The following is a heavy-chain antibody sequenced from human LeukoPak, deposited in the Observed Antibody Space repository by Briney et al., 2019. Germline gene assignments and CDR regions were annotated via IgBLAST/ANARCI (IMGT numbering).Heavy chain of an antibody. CDR3: AKDFARSFDY. V-gene: IGHV3-30*18. CDR1: GYTFSSYA. Sequence: GGSLRLSCAASGYTFSSYAMSWVRQAPGKGLEWVAVISYDGSNKYYADSVKGRFTISRDNSKNTLYLQMNSLRAEDTAVYYCAKDFARSFDYWGQGTLVTVSS. D-gene: IGHD6-6*01. J-gene: IGHJ4*02. CDR2: ISYDGSNK.